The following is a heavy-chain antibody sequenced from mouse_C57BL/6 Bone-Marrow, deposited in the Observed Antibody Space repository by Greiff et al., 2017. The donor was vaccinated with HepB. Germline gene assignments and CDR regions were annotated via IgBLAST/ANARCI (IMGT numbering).Heavy chain of an antibody. J-gene: IGHJ4*01. CDR1: GYTFTDYY. CDR2: INPNNGGT. Sequence: EVQLQQSGPELVKPGASVKISCKASGYTFTDYYMNWVKQSHGKSLEWIGDINPNNGGTSYNQKFKGKATLTVDKSSSTAYMELRSLTSEDSAVYYCAREVSGSTGTLRIYYAMDYWGQGTSVTVSS. D-gene: IGHD4-1*01. V-gene: IGHV1-26*01. CDR3: AREVSGSTGTLRIYYAMDY.